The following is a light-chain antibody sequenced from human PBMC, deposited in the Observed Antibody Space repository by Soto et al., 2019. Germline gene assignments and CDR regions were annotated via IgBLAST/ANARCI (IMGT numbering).Light chain of an antibody. Sequence: QSALTQPASVSGSPGQSITISCTGTSSDVGGYNYVSWYQQHPGKAPKLMIYEVSNRPSGVSNRFSGSKSGNTASLTISGLQAEDEDDYYCSSYTSSSTLVFGGGTKPTVL. CDR2: EVS. V-gene: IGLV2-14*01. J-gene: IGLJ3*02. CDR3: SSYTSSSTLV. CDR1: SSDVGGYNY.